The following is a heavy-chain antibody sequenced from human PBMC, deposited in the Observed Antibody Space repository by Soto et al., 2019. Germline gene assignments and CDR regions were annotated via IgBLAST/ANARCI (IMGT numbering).Heavy chain of an antibody. Sequence: QVELVQSGADVKKPGASVTLSCKASGYNFKTFYIHWVRQAPGQGLEWMGCITPTGNSVRYARSFQGRLTFSRDTSTSTSSMKMTGLTFNDTAIYFCARGLIVQMATGGTLDVWGKGTVVTVS. CDR1: GYNFKTFY. J-gene: IGHJ3*01. D-gene: IGHD1-1*01. V-gene: IGHV1-46*02. CDR2: ITPTGNSV. CDR3: ARGLIVQMATGGTLDV.